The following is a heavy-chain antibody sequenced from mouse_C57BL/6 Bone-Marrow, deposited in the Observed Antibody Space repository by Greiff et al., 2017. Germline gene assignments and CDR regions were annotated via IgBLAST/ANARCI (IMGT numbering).Heavy chain of an antibody. CDR3: ARSTYSNPRYFEV. Sequence: QVQLQQPGAELVKPGASVKMSCKASGYTFTSYWITWVKQRPGQGLEWIGDIYPGSGGTNYNEKFKSKATLTVDTSSSTAYMQLRSLTSEDSAVYYCARSTYSNPRYFEVWGTGPTVTFSS. CDR1: GYTFTSYW. J-gene: IGHJ1*03. CDR2: IYPGSGGT. V-gene: IGHV1-55*01. D-gene: IGHD2-5*01.